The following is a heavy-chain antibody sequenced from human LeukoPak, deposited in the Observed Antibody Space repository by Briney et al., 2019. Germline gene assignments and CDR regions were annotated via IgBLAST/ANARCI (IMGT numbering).Heavy chain of an antibody. CDR3: ARVGVEATASFDY. CDR1: GYTFIGYY. CDR2: TKRNSGGT. Sequence: VASVKVSCKASGYTFIGYYIHWVRQAAGQGLEWMGWTKRNSGGTNYAQKFQGRVTMTRDTSISTAYMELSSLRSDDTAVYFCARVGVEATASFDYWGQGTLVTVSS. V-gene: IGHV1-2*02. D-gene: IGHD1-26*01. J-gene: IGHJ4*02.